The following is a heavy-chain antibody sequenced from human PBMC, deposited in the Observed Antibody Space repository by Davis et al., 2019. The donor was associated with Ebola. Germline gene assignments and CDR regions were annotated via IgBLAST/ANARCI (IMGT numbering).Heavy chain of an antibody. CDR1: GFTFSSYS. V-gene: IGHV3-30*18. Sequence: PGGSLRLSCAASGFTFSSYSMNWVRQAPGKGLEWVAVISYDGSNKYYADSVKGRFTISRDNSKNTLYLQMNSLRAEDTAVYYCANTVGRDTAMLYLDYWGQGTLVTVSS. J-gene: IGHJ4*02. D-gene: IGHD5-18*01. CDR2: ISYDGSNK. CDR3: ANTVGRDTAMLYLDY.